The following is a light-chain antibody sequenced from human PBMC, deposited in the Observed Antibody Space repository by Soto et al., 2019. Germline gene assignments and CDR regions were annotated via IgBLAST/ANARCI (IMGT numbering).Light chain of an antibody. CDR3: QHYNNWPPWT. CDR1: QSVSSN. Sequence: EIVMTQSPATLSVSPGERATLSCRASQSVSSNLVWYQQKPGQAPRLLIYGASTRATGIPARFIGSGSETEFTLTISSLQSEDFAVYYCQHYNNWPPWTFGQGTKV. V-gene: IGKV3-15*01. CDR2: GAS. J-gene: IGKJ1*01.